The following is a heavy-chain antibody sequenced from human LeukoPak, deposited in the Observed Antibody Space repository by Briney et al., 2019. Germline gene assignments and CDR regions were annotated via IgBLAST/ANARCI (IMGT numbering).Heavy chain of an antibody. D-gene: IGHD3-9*01. CDR3: ARDIVIRDYYFDY. CDR1: GFTFSSYW. CDR2: IKQDGSEK. Sequence: GGSLRLSCAASGFTFSSYWMSWVRQAPGKGPEWVANIKQDGSEKYYVDSVKGRFTISRDNARKSLYLQMNSLRADDTAVYYCARDIVIRDYYFDYWGQGTLVTVSS. J-gene: IGHJ4*02. V-gene: IGHV3-7*01.